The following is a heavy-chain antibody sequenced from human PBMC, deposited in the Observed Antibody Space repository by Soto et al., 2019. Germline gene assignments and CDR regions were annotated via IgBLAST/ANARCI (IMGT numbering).Heavy chain of an antibody. V-gene: IGHV1-69*06. CDR2: IIPIFGTA. J-gene: IGHJ6*02. D-gene: IGHD4-4*01. CDR3: ARYDYSSLYGMDI. CDR1: GGTFSSYA. Sequence: GASVKVSCKASGGTFSSYAVTWVRQAPGQGLEWMGGIIPIFGTANYAQKFQGRVTITADKSTSTVYMELSSLRSEDTAVYYCARYDYSSLYGMDIWGQGTTVTVSS.